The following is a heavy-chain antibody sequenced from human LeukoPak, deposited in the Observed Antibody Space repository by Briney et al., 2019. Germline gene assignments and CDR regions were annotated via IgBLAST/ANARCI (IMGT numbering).Heavy chain of an antibody. Sequence: PSETLSLTCAVSGGSISSRSYYWGWIRQPPGKGLEWIGTIYHSGSTNYNPSLKSRVTISVDKSKNQFSLKLSSVTAADTAVYYCARDRYEYQLPRGFDPWGQGTLVTVSS. J-gene: IGHJ5*02. D-gene: IGHD2-2*01. V-gene: IGHV4-39*07. CDR1: GGSISSRSYY. CDR3: ARDRYEYQLPRGFDP. CDR2: IYHSGST.